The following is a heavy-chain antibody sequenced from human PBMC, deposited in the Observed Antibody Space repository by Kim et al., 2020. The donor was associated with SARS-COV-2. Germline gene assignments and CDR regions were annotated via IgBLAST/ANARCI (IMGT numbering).Heavy chain of an antibody. CDR2: FDPEDGET. Sequence: ASVKVSCKVSGYTLTELSMHWVRQAPGKGLEWMGGFDPEDGETIYAQKFQGRVTMTEDTSTDTAYMGLSSLRSEDTAVYYCATIYQNYYDSSDYWGQGTLVPVSS. V-gene: IGHV1-24*01. J-gene: IGHJ4*02. CDR3: ATIYQNYYDSSDY. CDR1: GYTLTELS. D-gene: IGHD3-22*01.